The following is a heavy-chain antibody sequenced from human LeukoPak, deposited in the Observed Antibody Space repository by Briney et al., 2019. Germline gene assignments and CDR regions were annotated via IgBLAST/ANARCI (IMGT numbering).Heavy chain of an antibody. J-gene: IGHJ6*02. Sequence: GGSLRLSCAASGFTFTAYAMNWVRQAPGKGLEWVSYISDSSSLTYYADSVKGRFTISRDNAKNSLSLQLNSLRDEDTAVYFCAKVIRGGYGMDVWGQGTTVTVSS. CDR1: GFTFTAYA. CDR3: AKVIRGGYGMDV. V-gene: IGHV3-48*02. CDR2: ISDSSSLT. D-gene: IGHD3-10*01.